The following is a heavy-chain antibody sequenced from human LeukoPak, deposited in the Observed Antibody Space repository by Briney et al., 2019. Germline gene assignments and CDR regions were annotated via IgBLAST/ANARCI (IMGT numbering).Heavy chain of an antibody. CDR3: ARVRSIVVVPANTRFDY. J-gene: IGHJ4*02. CDR1: GGSFSGYY. CDR2: IIHSGST. D-gene: IGHD2-2*01. V-gene: IGHV4-34*12. Sequence: SETLSLTCAVYGGSFSGYYWSWIRQPPGKGLEWIGEIIHSGSTNYHPSLKSQVTISVDTSKNQFSLKLSSVTAADTAVYYCARVRSIVVVPANTRFDYWGQGTLVTVSS.